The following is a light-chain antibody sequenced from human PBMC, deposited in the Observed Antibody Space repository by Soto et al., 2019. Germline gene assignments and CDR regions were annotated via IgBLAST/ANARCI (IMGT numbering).Light chain of an antibody. Sequence: AIQMTQSPSSLSASVGDRVTITCRASQGIRNDLGWYQQKPGKAPKLLIYSASTLHSGVPSRFSGSVSGTEFTLTISNLQPEDFATYYCLQDDAYPLTFGGGTKVEIK. J-gene: IGKJ4*01. V-gene: IGKV1-6*01. CDR1: QGIRND. CDR3: LQDDAYPLT. CDR2: SAS.